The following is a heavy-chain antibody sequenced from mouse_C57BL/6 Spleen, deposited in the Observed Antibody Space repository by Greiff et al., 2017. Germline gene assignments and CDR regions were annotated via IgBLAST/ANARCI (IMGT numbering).Heavy chain of an antibody. CDR1: GYAFSSSW. Sequence: VQLQQSGPELVKPGASVKISCKASGYAFSSSWMNWVKQRPGKGLEWIGRIYPGDGDTNYNGKFKGKATLTADKSSSTAYMQLSSLTSEDSAVYYCARSRNLYWYFDDWGTGTTVTVSS. CDR3: ARSRNLYWYFDD. CDR2: IYPGDGDT. J-gene: IGHJ1*03. V-gene: IGHV1-82*01.